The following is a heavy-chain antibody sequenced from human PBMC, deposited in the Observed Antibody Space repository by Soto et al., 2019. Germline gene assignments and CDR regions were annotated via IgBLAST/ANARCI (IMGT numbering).Heavy chain of an antibody. CDR1: GGSISSGGYS. J-gene: IGHJ4*02. CDR3: ARGTTTVTTFDY. D-gene: IGHD4-17*01. V-gene: IGHV4-30-2*01. Sequence: SXTLSLTCTVSGGSISSGGYSWSWIRQPPGKGLECIGYIYHSGSTYYNPSLKSRVTISVDRSKNQLSLKLSSVTAADTAVYYCARGTTTVTTFDYWGQGTLVTVS. CDR2: IYHSGST.